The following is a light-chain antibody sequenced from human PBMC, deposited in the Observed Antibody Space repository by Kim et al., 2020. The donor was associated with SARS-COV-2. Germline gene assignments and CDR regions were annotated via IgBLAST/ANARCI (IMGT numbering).Light chain of an antibody. CDR3: QSYDSSLSGSV. CDR2: GNT. CDR1: SSNIGAGYD. Sequence: QSVLTQPPSVSGAPGQRVTISCTGSSSNIGAGYDVHWYQQLPGTAHKLPIYGNTNRPSGVPDRFSGSKSGTSATLAITGLQAEDEADYYCQSYDSSLSGSVFGGGTQLTVL. V-gene: IGLV1-40*01. J-gene: IGLJ3*02.